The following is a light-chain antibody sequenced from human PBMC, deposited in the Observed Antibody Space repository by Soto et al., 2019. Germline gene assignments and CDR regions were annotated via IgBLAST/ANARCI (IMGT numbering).Light chain of an antibody. CDR3: SSYTSSSTLEV. Sequence: QSALTQPASVSGSNGQSITISCTGTSSDVGGYNYVSWYQQHPGKAPKLMIYDVSNRPSGVSNRFSGSKSGNTASLTISGLQAEDEADYYCSSYTSSSTLEVFGGGTKLTVL. CDR2: DVS. V-gene: IGLV2-14*01. CDR1: SSDVGGYNY. J-gene: IGLJ2*01.